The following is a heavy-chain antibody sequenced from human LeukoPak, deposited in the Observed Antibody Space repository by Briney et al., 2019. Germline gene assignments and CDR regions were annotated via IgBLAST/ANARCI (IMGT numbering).Heavy chain of an antibody. CDR1: GGSISSSSYY. Sequence: PSETLSLTCTVSGGSISSSSYYWGWIRQPPGKGLEWIGSIYYSGSTYYNPSLKTRVTISVDTSKNQFSLKLSSVTAAGTAGYYCARAPRVRGVMPRAFDIWGQGTIVTVSS. V-gene: IGHV4-39*01. CDR2: IYYSGST. CDR3: ARAPRVRGVMPRAFDI. J-gene: IGHJ3*02. D-gene: IGHD3-10*01.